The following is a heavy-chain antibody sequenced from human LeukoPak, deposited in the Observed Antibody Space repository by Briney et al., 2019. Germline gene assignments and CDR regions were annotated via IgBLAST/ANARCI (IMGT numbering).Heavy chain of an antibody. J-gene: IGHJ1*01. Sequence: GGSLRLSCAASGFIFDDYGMSWVRQAPGKRLEWVSGINWNGESTGYGDSVKGRFTISRDNVKTFLFLQMSNLRAEDTAVYYCAGQRGFGDPEFFEHWGQGTLVTVSS. D-gene: IGHD2-21*02. V-gene: IGHV3-20*04. CDR1: GFIFDDYG. CDR2: INWNGEST. CDR3: AGQRGFGDPEFFEH.